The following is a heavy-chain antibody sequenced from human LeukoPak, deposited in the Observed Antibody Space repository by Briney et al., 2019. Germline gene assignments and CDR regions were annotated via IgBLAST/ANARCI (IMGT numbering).Heavy chain of an antibody. CDR2: INAGNGNT. D-gene: IGHD3-10*01. CDR3: ARDPSPGSYTVWFDP. V-gene: IGHV1-3*01. J-gene: IGHJ5*02. CDR1: GYTFTSYA. Sequence: AASVKVSCEASGYTFTSYAMHWVRQAPGQRLEWMGWINAGNGNTKYSQKFQGRVTITRDTSASTAYMELSSLRSEDTAVYYCARDPSPGSYTVWFDPWGQGTLVTVSS.